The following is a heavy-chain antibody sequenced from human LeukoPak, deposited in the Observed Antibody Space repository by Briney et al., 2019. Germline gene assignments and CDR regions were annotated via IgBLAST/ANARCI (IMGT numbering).Heavy chain of an antibody. CDR3: AIAGGVNTNFDG. Sequence: PGGSLRHSSVASGFTSRNYWMGSVREAPGKGLEWVANTKPDGSAEYYADSVRGRFTTSRDNANNFLYLQMHSLIAEDTAVYYGAIAGGVNTNFDGCGQGTLVTVSS. CDR1: GFTSRNYW. D-gene: IGHD2-8*02. J-gene: IGHJ4*02. V-gene: IGHV3-7*01. CDR2: TKPDGSAE.